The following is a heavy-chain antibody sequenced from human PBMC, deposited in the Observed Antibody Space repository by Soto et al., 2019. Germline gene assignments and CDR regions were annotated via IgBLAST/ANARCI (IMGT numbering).Heavy chain of an antibody. V-gene: IGHV3-23*01. CDR3: AKVANYDYIWGSHFDY. D-gene: IGHD3-16*01. Sequence: EVQLLESGGGLVQPGGSLRLSCAASGFTFSNYAMTWVRQAPGKGLEWVSAISGTGGRTYYADSVKGRFTFSRDNSKNTPYLQMNSLRAEDTAVYYCAKVANYDYIWGSHFDYWGQGTLVTVSS. J-gene: IGHJ4*02. CDR2: ISGTGGRT. CDR1: GFTFSNYA.